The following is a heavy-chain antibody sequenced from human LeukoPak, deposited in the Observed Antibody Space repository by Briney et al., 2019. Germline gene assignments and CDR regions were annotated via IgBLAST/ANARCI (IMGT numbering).Heavy chain of an antibody. D-gene: IGHD3-3*01. CDR1: GFSLSNARMG. V-gene: IGHV2-26*01. Sequence: SGPTLVNPTETLTLTCTVSGFSLSNARMGVSWIRQPPGKALEWLAHIFSNDEKSYSTSLKSGLTISKDTSKSQVVLTMTNMDPVDTATYYCARIERYYDFWSGYYYMDVWGKGTTVTVSS. J-gene: IGHJ6*03. CDR3: ARIERYYDFWSGYYYMDV. CDR2: IFSNDEK.